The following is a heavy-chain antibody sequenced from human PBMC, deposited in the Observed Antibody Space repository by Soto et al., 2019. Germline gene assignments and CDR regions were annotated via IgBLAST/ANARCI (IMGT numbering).Heavy chain of an antibody. V-gene: IGHV4-34*01. CDR1: GGSFSGYY. Sequence: PSETLSLTCAVYGGSFSGYYWSWIRQPPGKGLEWIGEINHSGSTNYNPSLKSRVTISVDTSKNQFSLKLSSVTAADTTVYYCAVGTYYDFWSVSAWFDPWGQGTLVTVSS. D-gene: IGHD3-3*01. CDR3: AVGTYYDFWSVSAWFDP. CDR2: INHSGST. J-gene: IGHJ5*02.